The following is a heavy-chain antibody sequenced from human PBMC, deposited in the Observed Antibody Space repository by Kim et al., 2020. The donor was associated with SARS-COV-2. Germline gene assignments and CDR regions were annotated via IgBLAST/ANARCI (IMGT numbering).Heavy chain of an antibody. Sequence: DYAVYVSSRITLTPDTAKNQFSLQLNSVTPEDTAVYYCARGASSWYGYFDYWGQGTLVTVSS. J-gene: IGHJ4*02. CDR3: ARGASSWYGYFDY. V-gene: IGHV6-1*01. D-gene: IGHD6-13*01.